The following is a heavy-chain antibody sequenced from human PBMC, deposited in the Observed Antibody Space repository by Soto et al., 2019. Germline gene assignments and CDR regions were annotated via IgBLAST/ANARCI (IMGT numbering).Heavy chain of an antibody. J-gene: IGHJ4*02. Sequence: QLQLQESGPGLVNPSETLSLTCTVSGGSISSSTYYWGWIRQPPGKGLEWIGSMYYTGRTSYNPSVKSRVTMSVDKSKNPFSLNLSSVTAADTAVYFCARHVRDPLMTTGTYFNYWGQGTLVTVSS. CDR1: GGSISSSTYY. D-gene: IGHD4-17*01. CDR2: MYYTGRT. CDR3: ARHVRDPLMTTGTYFNY. V-gene: IGHV4-39*01.